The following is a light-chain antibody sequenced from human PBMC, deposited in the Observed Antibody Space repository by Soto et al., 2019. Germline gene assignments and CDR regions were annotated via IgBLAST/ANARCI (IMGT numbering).Light chain of an antibody. Sequence: QSVLTQPPSVSGAPGQRVTISCTGSRSNIGAGHDVHWYQQPPGTAPKLLIYGNSNRPSGVPDRFSGSKSGTSASLAITGLQAEDEADYYCQSYDSSLSGSVFGGGTKLTVL. CDR2: GNS. V-gene: IGLV1-40*01. CDR3: QSYDSSLSGSV. CDR1: RSNIGAGHD. J-gene: IGLJ2*01.